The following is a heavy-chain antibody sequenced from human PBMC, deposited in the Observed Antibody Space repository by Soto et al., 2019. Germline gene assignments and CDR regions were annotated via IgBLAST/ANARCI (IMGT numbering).Heavy chain of an antibody. V-gene: IGHV5-10-1*01. CDR2: IDPSDSYT. CDR1: GYSFTSYW. CDR3: AGGVYSGGDSYSGGLDY. Sequence: GESLKISCKGSGYSFTSYWISWVRQMPGKGLEWMGRIDPSDSYTNYSPSFQGHVTISADKSISTAYLQWSSLKASDTAVYYCAGGVYSGGDSYSGGLDYWGQGTLVTVSS. J-gene: IGHJ4*02. D-gene: IGHD2-21*02.